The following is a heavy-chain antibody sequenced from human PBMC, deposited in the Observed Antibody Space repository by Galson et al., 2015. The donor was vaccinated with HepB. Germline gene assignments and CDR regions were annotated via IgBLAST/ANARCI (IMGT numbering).Heavy chain of an antibody. CDR3: ARASYCSRTRCRPHFYDYYGLDV. CDR1: GDSVSSDSAA. V-gene: IGHV6-1*01. Sequence: CAISGDSVSSDSAAWNWIRQSPSRGLEWLGRTYYRSRWYNDYAVSVKSRVTIKPDTSKNQVSLQLNSVTPEDTAVYYCARASYCSRTRCRPHFYDYYGLDVWGQGTTVTVSS. D-gene: IGHD2-2*01. CDR2: TYYRSRWYN. J-gene: IGHJ6*02.